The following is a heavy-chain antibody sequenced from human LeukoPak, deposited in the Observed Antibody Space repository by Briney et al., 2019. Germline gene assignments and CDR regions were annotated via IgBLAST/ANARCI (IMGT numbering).Heavy chain of an antibody. CDR1: GFTFSSYA. V-gene: IGHV3-23*01. Sequence: PGGSLRLSCAASGFTFSSYAMSWVRQAPGKGLEWVSAISGSGGSTYYADSVKGRFTISRDNSKNTLYLQMNSLRAEDTAVYYRGAVAGRDYYYYYYMDVWGKGTTVTVSS. CDR3: GAVAGRDYYYYYYMDV. CDR2: ISGSGGST. D-gene: IGHD6-19*01. J-gene: IGHJ6*03.